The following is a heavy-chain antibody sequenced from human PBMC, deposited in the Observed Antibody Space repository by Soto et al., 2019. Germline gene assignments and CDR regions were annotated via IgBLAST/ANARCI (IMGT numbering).Heavy chain of an antibody. Sequence: PGGSLRLSCAASGFTFSSYDMSWIRQAPGKGLEWVSYISRSGNTMYYGDYVKGRFTISRDNAENSVFLQMISLRAEDTAVYYCVREGRSSTSCNTGCAFDIWGQGTMVTVS. D-gene: IGHD2-2*02. CDR2: ISRSGNTM. J-gene: IGHJ3*02. CDR3: VREGRSSTSCNTGCAFDI. CDR1: GFTFSSYD. V-gene: IGHV3-11*01.